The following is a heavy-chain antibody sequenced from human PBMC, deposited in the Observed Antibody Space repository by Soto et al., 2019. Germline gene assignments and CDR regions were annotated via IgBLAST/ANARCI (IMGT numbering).Heavy chain of an antibody. CDR2: ISGSGGTT. D-gene: IGHD3-3*01. V-gene: IGHV3-23*01. J-gene: IGHJ6*02. CDR3: ATDITDSWTGYPLGAYGMDV. Sequence: GGSLRLSCAASGFTFSSYAMSWVRQAPGKGLEWVSSISGSGGTTYYGDSVKGRFTFSRDKSKNTLYLQMNSLRAEDTAVYYCATDITDSWTGYPLGAYGMDVWGQGTTVTVSS. CDR1: GFTFSSYA.